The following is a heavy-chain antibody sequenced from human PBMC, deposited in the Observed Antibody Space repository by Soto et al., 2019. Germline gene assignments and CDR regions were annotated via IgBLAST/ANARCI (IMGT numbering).Heavy chain of an antibody. CDR3: AHRVLRAVFGLVTTTAIYFDF. CDR1: GFSLTTSGVG. V-gene: IGHV2-5*02. J-gene: IGHJ4*02. CDR2: IYWDDDK. Sequence: QITLNESGPTVVKPTETLTLTCTFSGFSLTTSGVGVCWVRQSPGQAPEWLAFIYWDDDKRYSTSLKSRLTITKDTSKNQVVLTMAHVDPADTATYYCAHRVLRAVFGLVTTTAIYFDFWGQGTPVVVSS. D-gene: IGHD3-3*01.